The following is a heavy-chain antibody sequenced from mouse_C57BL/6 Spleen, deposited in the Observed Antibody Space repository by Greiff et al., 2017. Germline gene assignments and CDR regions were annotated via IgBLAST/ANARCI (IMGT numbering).Heavy chain of an antibody. CDR2: IYPGDGDT. CDR1: GYAFSSYW. V-gene: IGHV1-80*01. D-gene: IGHD2-4*01. J-gene: IGHJ1*03. CDR3: ARLLYDYDWYFDV. Sequence: VKLQQSGAELVKPGASVKISCKASGYAFSSYWMNWVKQRPGKGLEWIGQIYPGDGDTNYNGKFKGKATLTADKSSSTAYMQLSSLTSEDSAVYFCARLLYDYDWYFDVWGTGTTVTVAS.